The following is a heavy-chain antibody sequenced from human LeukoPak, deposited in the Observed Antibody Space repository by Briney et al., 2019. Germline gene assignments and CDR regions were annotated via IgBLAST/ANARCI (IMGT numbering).Heavy chain of an antibody. CDR1: GFTFSWYA. CDR2: IRYDGSDK. J-gene: IGHJ5*02. D-gene: IGHD5-24*01. Sequence: PGGSLRLSCAASGFTFSWYAMHWVRQAPGKGLEWVSFIRYDGSDKYYGVSVGGRFTISRDNSENTLYLQMNSLRGEDTAVYYCAKRKDGYNSCAISWGQGTLVTVSS. V-gene: IGHV3-30*02. CDR3: AKRKDGYNSCAIS.